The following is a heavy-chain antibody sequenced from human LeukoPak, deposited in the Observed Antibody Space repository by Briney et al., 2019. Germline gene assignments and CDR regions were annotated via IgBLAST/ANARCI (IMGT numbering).Heavy chain of an antibody. CDR2: IIPIFGTA. Sequence: GASVKVSCKASGGTFSSYAISWVRQAPGQGLEWMGGIIPIFGTANYAQKFQGRVTITADKSTSTAYMELSSLRSEDTAVYYCAGRIAVAGIHMDVWGKGATVTVSS. V-gene: IGHV1-69*06. CDR1: GGTFSSYA. CDR3: AGRIAVAGIHMDV. J-gene: IGHJ6*03. D-gene: IGHD6-13*01.